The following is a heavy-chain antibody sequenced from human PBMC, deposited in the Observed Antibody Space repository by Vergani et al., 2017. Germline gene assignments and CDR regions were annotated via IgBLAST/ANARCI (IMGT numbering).Heavy chain of an antibody. Sequence: QVQLVESGGGVVQPGRSLRLSCAASGFTFHQYGMHWVRQAPGKGLEWVAVTWYDGNNKQYADSVKGRFTISRDNSKSTMSLQMNSLRDEDTGVYYCARDLRLLYNRFDPWGQGTLVTVSS. V-gene: IGHV3-33*01. CDR1: GFTFHQYG. D-gene: IGHD1-14*01. CDR2: TWYDGNNK. CDR3: ARDLRLLYNRFDP. J-gene: IGHJ5*02.